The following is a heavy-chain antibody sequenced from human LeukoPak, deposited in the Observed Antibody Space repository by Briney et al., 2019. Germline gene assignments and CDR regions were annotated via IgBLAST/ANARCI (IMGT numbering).Heavy chain of an antibody. CDR1: GFTFSSYG. J-gene: IGHJ4*02. CDR3: VRTGDTERFDY. D-gene: IGHD3/OR15-3a*01. CDR2: IRYDGSKK. Sequence: GGSLRLSCAASGFTFSSYGMHWVRQAPGKGLEWVALIRYDGSKKDHADSVRGRFTISRDNSKNTLYLQMNSLRAEDTAMYYCVRTGDTERFDYWGQGTLVTVSS. V-gene: IGHV3-30*02.